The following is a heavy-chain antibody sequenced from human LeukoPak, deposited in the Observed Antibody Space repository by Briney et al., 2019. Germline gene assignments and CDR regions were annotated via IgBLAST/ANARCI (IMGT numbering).Heavy chain of an antibody. J-gene: IGHJ4*02. D-gene: IGHD3-10*01. Sequence: GASVKVSCKASRYTFTSYYMHWVRQAPGQGLEWMGLINPTGGSTGYAQKFQGRVTMTRDMSTSTDYMELSSLRSEDTAVYYCARKGATYYGSGSSTLDYWGQGTLVTVSS. CDR1: RYTFTSYY. CDR2: INPTGGST. V-gene: IGHV1-46*01. CDR3: ARKGATYYGSGSSTLDY.